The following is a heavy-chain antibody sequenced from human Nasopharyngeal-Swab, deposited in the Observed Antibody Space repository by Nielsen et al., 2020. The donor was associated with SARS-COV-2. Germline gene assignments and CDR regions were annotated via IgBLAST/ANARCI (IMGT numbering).Heavy chain of an antibody. CDR1: GFTFSSYS. D-gene: IGHD6-6*01. CDR3: ARSLRGSSLHY. J-gene: IGHJ4*02. CDR2: ISSSSSYT. V-gene: IGHV3-21*01. Sequence: GESLKISCAASGFTFSSYSVNWVRQAPGKGLEWVSSISSSSSYTYYADSVKGRFTIPRDNAKNSLYLQMNSLRAEDTAVYYCARSLRGSSLHYWGQGTLVTVSS.